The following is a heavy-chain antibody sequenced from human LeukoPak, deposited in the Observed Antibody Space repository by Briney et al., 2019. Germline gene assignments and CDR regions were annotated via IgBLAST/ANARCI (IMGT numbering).Heavy chain of an antibody. CDR3: ARDQEGFDY. CDR2: IYPRDGST. V-gene: IGHV1-46*01. Sequence: GASVKASCKASGYTFTSNYIHWVRQAPGQGLEWMGMIYPRDGSTSYAQKFQGRVTVTRDTSTSTVHMELSGLRSEDTAVYYCARDQEGFDYWGQGTLVNVSS. CDR1: GYTFTSNY. J-gene: IGHJ4*02.